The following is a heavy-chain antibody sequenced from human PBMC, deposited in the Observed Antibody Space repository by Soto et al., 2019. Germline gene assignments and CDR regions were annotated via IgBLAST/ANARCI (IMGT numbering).Heavy chain of an antibody. CDR3: ARLTTTSYGSGSHPGPGDY. V-gene: IGHV5-10-1*01. J-gene: IGHJ4*02. CDR2: IDPSDSQT. Sequence: GESLKISCKGSGYSFAGYWITWVRQKPGKGLEWMGRIDPSDSQTYYSPSFRGHVTISATKSITTVFLQWSSLRASDTAMYYCARLTTTSYGSGSHPGPGDYWGQGTLVTVSS. CDR1: GYSFAGYW. D-gene: IGHD3-10*01.